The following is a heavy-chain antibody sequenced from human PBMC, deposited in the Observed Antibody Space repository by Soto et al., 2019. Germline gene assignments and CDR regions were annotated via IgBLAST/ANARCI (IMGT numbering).Heavy chain of an antibody. CDR3: VRSGNDYGSYIGY. D-gene: IGHD4-17*01. V-gene: IGHV4-38-2*01. CDR1: GYSISSGYY. J-gene: IGHJ1*01. Sequence: SETLSLTCEVSGYSISSGYYWAWVRQPPGKGMEWIGSINHRGNSYYNPSLKSRVTISVDTSKNQGSLKVSSVTAAHTAVYYCVRSGNDYGSYIGYWGQGTLVTVSS. CDR2: INHRGNS.